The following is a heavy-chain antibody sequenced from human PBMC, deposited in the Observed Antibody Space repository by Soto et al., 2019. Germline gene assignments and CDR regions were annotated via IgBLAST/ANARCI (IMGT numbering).Heavy chain of an antibody. D-gene: IGHD4-17*01. Sequence: SETLSLTCAVYGGSFSGYYWSWIRQPPGKGLEWIGEINHSGSTNYNPSLKSRVTISVDTSKNHFSLKLSSVTAADTAVYYCARVRTTVTGYYYYYGMDVWGQGTTVTVSS. V-gene: IGHV4-34*01. CDR3: ARVRTTVTGYYYYYGMDV. CDR1: GGSFSGYY. CDR2: INHSGST. J-gene: IGHJ6*02.